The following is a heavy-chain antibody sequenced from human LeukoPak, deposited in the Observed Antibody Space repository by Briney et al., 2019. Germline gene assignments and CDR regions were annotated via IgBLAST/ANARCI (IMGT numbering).Heavy chain of an antibody. D-gene: IGHD5-12*01. J-gene: IGHJ4*02. V-gene: IGHV3-7*01. CDR2: IKQDGSEK. CDR3: AKDGTDWLRYFDS. Sequence: GGSLRLSCAASGFTFSSYWMSWVRQAPGKGLEWVANIKQDGSEKYYVDSVKGRFTISRDNAKNLLYLQMNSLRVEDTAVYYCAKDGTDWLRYFDSWGQGTLVTVSS. CDR1: GFTFSSYW.